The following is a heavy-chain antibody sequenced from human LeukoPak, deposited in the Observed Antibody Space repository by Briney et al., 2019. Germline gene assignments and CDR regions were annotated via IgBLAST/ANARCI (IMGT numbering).Heavy chain of an antibody. CDR1: GFTVSTNY. Sequence: GGSLRLSCSASGFTVSTNYMSWVRQAPGKKLEWVSDIYSDGSTFYADSVKGRFTISRDNSKNTLYLQMNSLRAEDTAVYYCAKESPQFDSWGQGTLVTVSS. V-gene: IGHV3-53*01. CDR3: AKESPQFDS. CDR2: IYSDGST. J-gene: IGHJ5*01.